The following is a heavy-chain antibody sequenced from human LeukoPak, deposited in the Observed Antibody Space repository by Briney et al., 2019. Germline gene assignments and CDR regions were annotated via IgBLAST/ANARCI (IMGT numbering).Heavy chain of an antibody. V-gene: IGHV4-4*07. CDR1: GGSISSYY. CDR3: AREARGGSTYFDN. D-gene: IGHD1-26*01. J-gene: IGHJ4*02. Sequence: SETLSLTCTVSGGSISSYYWSWIRQPAGKGLEWIGRIYSSGTTNYNLSLKSRVTMSLDTSKNQFSLSLTSVTAADTAVYYCAREARGGSTYFDNWGQGTLVTVSS. CDR2: IYSSGTT.